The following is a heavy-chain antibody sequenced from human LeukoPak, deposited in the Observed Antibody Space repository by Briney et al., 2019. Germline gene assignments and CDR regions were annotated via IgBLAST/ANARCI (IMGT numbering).Heavy chain of an antibody. D-gene: IGHD6-19*01. CDR1: GGSISSYY. Sequence: SETLSLTCTVSGGSISSYYWSWIRQPPGKGLEWIGYIYYSGSTNYNPSPKSRVAISVDTSKNQFSLKLSSVTAADTAVYYCARDWRRGIAVAGTGYYYGMDVWGQGTTVTVSS. V-gene: IGHV4-59*01. CDR2: IYYSGST. J-gene: IGHJ6*02. CDR3: ARDWRRGIAVAGTGYYYGMDV.